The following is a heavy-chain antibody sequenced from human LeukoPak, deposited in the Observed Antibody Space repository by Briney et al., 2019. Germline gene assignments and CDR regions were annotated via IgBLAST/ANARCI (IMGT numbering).Heavy chain of an antibody. V-gene: IGHV1-18*01. CDR1: GYTFTSYG. CDR2: ISAYNGNT. CDR3: ARAPVEGRGLHTTYYYYYYMDV. D-gene: IGHD5-24*01. Sequence: GASVKVSCKASGYTFTSYGISGVRQAPGQGLEWMGWISAYNGNTNYAQKLQGRVTMTTATSTSTAYMELRSMRSDDPAVYYCARAPVEGRGLHTTYYYYYYMDVWGKGTTVTVSS. J-gene: IGHJ6*03.